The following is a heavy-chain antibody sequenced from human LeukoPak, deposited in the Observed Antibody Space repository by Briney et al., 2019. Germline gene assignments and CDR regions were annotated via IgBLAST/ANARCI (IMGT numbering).Heavy chain of an antibody. V-gene: IGHV1-69*13. CDR3: ARSKIVATANNWFDP. CDR2: IIPIFGTA. CDR1: GYTFTGYY. Sequence: SVKVSCKASGYTFTGYYMHWVRQAPGQGLEWMGGIIPIFGTANYAQKFQGRVTITADESTSTAYMELSRLRSDDTAVYYCARSKIVATANNWFDPWGQGTLVTVSS. D-gene: IGHD5-12*01. J-gene: IGHJ5*02.